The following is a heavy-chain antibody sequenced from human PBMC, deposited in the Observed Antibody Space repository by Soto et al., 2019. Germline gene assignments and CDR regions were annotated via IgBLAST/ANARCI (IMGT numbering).Heavy chain of an antibody. D-gene: IGHD6-13*01. Sequence: PSETLSLTCAVYGGSFSGYYWSWIRQPPGKGLEWIGEINHSGSTNYNPSLKSRVTISVDTSKNRFSLKLSSVTAADTAVYYCARGPYGVAAAGTEGLYYYMDVWGKGTTVTVSS. CDR3: ARGPYGVAAAGTEGLYYYMDV. J-gene: IGHJ6*03. V-gene: IGHV4-34*01. CDR2: INHSGST. CDR1: GGSFSGYY.